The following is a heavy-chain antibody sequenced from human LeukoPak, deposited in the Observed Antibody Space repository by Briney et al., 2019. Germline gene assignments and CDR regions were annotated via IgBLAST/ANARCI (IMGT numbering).Heavy chain of an antibody. CDR1: GGTFSSYA. CDR3: ARGSSGYYFFDY. CDR2: IIPIFGTA. V-gene: IGHV1-69*13. Sequence: ASVKVSCKASGGTFSSYAISWVRQALGQGLEWMGGIIPIFGTANYAQKFQGRVTITADESTSTAYMELSSLRSEDTAVYYCARGSSGYYFFDYWGQGTLVTVSS. D-gene: IGHD3-22*01. J-gene: IGHJ4*02.